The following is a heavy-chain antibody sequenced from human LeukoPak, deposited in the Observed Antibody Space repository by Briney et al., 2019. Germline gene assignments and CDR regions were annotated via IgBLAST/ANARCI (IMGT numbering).Heavy chain of an antibody. CDR2: ISSTSSTI. D-gene: IGHD6-19*01. V-gene: IGHV3-48*04. Sequence: GGSLRLSCAASGFTFRNFAMNWVRQTPGKGLEWISYISSTSSTIYYADSVTGRFSISRDNTKNSLFLQMNSLRAEDTAVYYCLVAEYLKPFDYWGQGALVSVSS. J-gene: IGHJ4*02. CDR1: GFTFRNFA. CDR3: LVAEYLKPFDY.